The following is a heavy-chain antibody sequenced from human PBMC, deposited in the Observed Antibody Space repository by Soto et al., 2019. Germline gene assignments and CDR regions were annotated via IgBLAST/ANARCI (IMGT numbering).Heavy chain of an antibody. CDR2: INAGNGNT. CDR1: GYTFTSYA. V-gene: IGHV1-3*01. D-gene: IGHD3-16*01. Sequence: QVQLVQSGAEVKKPGASVKVSCKASGYTFTSYAMHLVRQAPGQRLEWMGWINAGNGNTKYSQKFQGRVSITRDTSASIAYMELSSLRSEDTAVYYCARTLRPQEGNDYWGQGTLVTVSS. CDR3: ARTLRPQEGNDY. J-gene: IGHJ4*02.